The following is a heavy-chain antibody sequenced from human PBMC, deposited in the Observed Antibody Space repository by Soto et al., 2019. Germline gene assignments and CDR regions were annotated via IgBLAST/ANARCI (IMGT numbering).Heavy chain of an antibody. CDR1: GYTFTGYY. D-gene: IGHD1-26*01. CDR3: ARARKWATFDY. CDR2: INPNSGGT. V-gene: IGHV1-2*04. Sequence: ASVKVSGKASGYTFTGYYMHWVRQAPGQGLEWMGWINPNSGGTNYAQKFQGWVTMTRDTSISTAYMELSRLRSDDTAAYYCARARKWATFDYWGQGTLVTVSS. J-gene: IGHJ4*02.